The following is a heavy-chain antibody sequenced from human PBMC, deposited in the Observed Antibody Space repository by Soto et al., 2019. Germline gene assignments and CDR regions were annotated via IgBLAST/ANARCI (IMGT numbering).Heavy chain of an antibody. Sequence: SQTLSLTCAISGDSVSSNSAAWNWIRQSPSRGLEWLGRTYYRSKWYNDYAVSVESRITINPDTSKNQFSLQLNSVTPEDTAVYYCARDRDLVEYSSSGGYGMDVWGQGTTVTVSS. D-gene: IGHD6-6*01. J-gene: IGHJ6*02. V-gene: IGHV6-1*01. CDR2: TYYRSKWYN. CDR1: GDSVSSNSAA. CDR3: ARDRDLVEYSSSGGYGMDV.